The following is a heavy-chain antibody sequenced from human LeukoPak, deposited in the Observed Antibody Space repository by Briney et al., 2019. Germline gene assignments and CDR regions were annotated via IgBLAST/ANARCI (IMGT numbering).Heavy chain of an antibody. V-gene: IGHV4-39*01. D-gene: IGHD6-13*01. J-gene: IGHJ4*02. Sequence: SETLSLTCTVSGGSISSSSYYWGWIRQPPGKGLEWIGSIYYSGSTYYNPSLESRVTISVDTSKNQFSLKLSSVTAADTAVYYCARSMAAADYFDYWGQGTLVTVSS. CDR1: GGSISSSSYY. CDR2: IYYSGST. CDR3: ARSMAAADYFDY.